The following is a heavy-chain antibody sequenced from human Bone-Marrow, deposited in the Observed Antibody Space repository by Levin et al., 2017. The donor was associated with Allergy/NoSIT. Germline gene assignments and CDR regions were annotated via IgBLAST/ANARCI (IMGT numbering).Heavy chain of an antibody. Sequence: PGESLKISCAASGFTLSTHWMHWVRQAPGKGLEWVANIRQDGNEKYYVDSVKGRFTISRDNAQNSLYLQMNSLRVEDTAVYYCAHGPVGELEFTFVYWGQGTQVTVSS. V-gene: IGHV3-7*01. CDR3: AHGPVGELEFTFVY. D-gene: IGHD3-10*01. J-gene: IGHJ4*02. CDR1: GFTLSTHW. CDR2: IRQDGNEK.